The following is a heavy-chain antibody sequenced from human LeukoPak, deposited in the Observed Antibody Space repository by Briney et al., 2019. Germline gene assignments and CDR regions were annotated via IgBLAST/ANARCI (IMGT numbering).Heavy chain of an antibody. CDR1: GFTFGSYG. CDR3: ARGGSMYYYYGMDV. Sequence: GGSLRLSCAASGFTFGSYGMHWVRQAPGKGLEWVAVISYDGSNKYYADSVKGRFTISRDNSKNTLYLQMNSLRAEDTAVYYCARGGSMYYYYGMDVWGQGTTVTVSS. J-gene: IGHJ6*02. V-gene: IGHV3-30*03. CDR2: ISYDGSNK. D-gene: IGHD3-10*01.